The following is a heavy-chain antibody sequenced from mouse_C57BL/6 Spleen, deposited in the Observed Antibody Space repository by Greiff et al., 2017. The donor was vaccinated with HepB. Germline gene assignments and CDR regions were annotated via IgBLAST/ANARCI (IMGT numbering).Heavy chain of an antibody. D-gene: IGHD1-1*01. V-gene: IGHV1-54*01. CDR2: INPGSGGT. CDR1: GYAFTNYL. CDR3: SRGGYGSRLYYFDY. Sequence: QVQLKESGAELVRPGTSVKVSCKASGYAFTNYLIEWVKQRPGQGLEWIGVINPGSGGTNYNEKFKGKATLTADKYSSTAYMQLSSLTSEDSAVYFCSRGGYGSRLYYFDYWGQGTTLTVSS. J-gene: IGHJ2*01.